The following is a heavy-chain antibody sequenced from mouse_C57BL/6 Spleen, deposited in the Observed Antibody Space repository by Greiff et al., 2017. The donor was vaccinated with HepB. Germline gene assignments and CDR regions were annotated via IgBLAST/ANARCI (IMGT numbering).Heavy chain of an antibody. CDR1: GFSLTSYG. CDR2: IWGDGST. Sequence: QVQLMESGPGLVAPSQSLSITCTVSGFSLTSYGVSWVRQPPGKGLEWLGVIWGDGSTNYHSALLSRLSISKYNSKSQVFIKLNSLQTDDTAAYYCAKRKWDYYGSSYDWYFDVWGKGTTVTVSS. J-gene: IGHJ1*03. CDR3: AKRKWDYYGSSYDWYFDV. V-gene: IGHV2-3*01. D-gene: IGHD1-1*01.